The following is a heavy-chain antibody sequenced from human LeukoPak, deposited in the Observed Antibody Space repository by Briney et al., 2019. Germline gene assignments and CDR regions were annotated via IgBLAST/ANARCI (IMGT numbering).Heavy chain of an antibody. CDR3: AHSLPWFAGHFFDY. CDR1: GFSLNTTGVG. V-gene: IGHV2-5*01. D-gene: IGHD3-16*01. J-gene: IGHJ4*02. CDR2: IYWNDDK. Sequence: SGPTLVNPTQTLTLTCTFSGFSLNTTGVGMGWIRQPPGGALEWLALIYWNDDKRYSPSLKSRLTITKDTSKNQVVLTMTNMDPVDTATYYCAHSLPWFAGHFFDYWGQGTVVTVSS.